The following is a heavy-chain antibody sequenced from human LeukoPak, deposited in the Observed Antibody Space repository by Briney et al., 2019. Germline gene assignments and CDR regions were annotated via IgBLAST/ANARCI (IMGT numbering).Heavy chain of an antibody. CDR3: AKNLYCGGGSCYPSALGMDV. J-gene: IGHJ6*02. V-gene: IGHV4-59*01. Sequence: SETLSLTCTVSGGSISSYYWSWIRQPPGKGLEWIGYIYYSGSTNYNPSLKSRVTISVDTSKNQFSLKLSSVTAADTAVYYCAKNLYCGGGSCYPSALGMDVWGQGTTVTVSS. CDR2: IYYSGST. D-gene: IGHD2-15*01. CDR1: GGSISSYY.